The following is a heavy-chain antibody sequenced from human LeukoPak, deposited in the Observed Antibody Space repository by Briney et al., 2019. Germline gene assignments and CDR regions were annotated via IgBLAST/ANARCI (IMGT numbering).Heavy chain of an antibody. CDR1: GGSFSGYY. J-gene: IGHJ4*02. D-gene: IGHD4-17*01. CDR3: ARGPTTVTMYYFDY. CDR2: INHSGST. V-gene: IGHV4-34*01. Sequence: SETLSLTCAVYGGSFSGYYWSWIRQPPGKGLEWIGEINHSGSTNYNPSLKSRVTIPVDTSKNQFSLKLSSVTAADTAVYYCARGPTTVTMYYFDYWGQGTLVTVSS.